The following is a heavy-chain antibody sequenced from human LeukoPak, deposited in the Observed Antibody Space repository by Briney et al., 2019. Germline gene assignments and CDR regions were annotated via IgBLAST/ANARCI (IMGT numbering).Heavy chain of an antibody. CDR3: ARSDSGGYCSSTSCYSLDY. Sequence: GGSLRLSCAASGFTFSSYSMNWVRQAPGKGLEWVAVISYDGSNKYYADSVKGRFTISRDNSKNTLYLQMNSLRAEDTAVYYCARSDSGGYCSSTSCYSLDYWGQGTLVTVSS. J-gene: IGHJ4*02. V-gene: IGHV3-30*03. CDR1: GFTFSSYS. D-gene: IGHD2-2*02. CDR2: ISYDGSNK.